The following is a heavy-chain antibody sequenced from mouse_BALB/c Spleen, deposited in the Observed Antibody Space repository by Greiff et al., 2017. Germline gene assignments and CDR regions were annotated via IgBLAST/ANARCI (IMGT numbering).Heavy chain of an antibody. Sequence: EVHLVESGGGLVKPGGSLKLSCAASGFTFSSYTMSWVRQTPEKRLEWVATISSGGSYTYYPDSVKGRFTISRDNAKNTLYLQMSSLKSEDTAMYYCTREGGNSYAMDYWGQGTSVTVSS. CDR3: TREGGNSYAMDY. CDR1: GFTFSSYT. V-gene: IGHV5-6-4*01. CDR2: ISSGGSYT. J-gene: IGHJ4*01. D-gene: IGHD2-1*01.